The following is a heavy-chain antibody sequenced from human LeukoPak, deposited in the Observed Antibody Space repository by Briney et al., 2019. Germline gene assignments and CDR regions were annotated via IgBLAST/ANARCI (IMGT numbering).Heavy chain of an antibody. J-gene: IGHJ4*02. D-gene: IGHD6-19*01. V-gene: IGHV1-2*02. CDR2: INPNRGGT. CDR1: GYTFTRYY. CDR3: ARAVAGTAPFDY. Sequence: ASVKVSCKASGYTFTRYYMHWVRQAPRQGREWMGWINPNRGGTNYAQKFQGRVTMTRDTSISTAYMELSRLRSDDTAVYYCARAVAGTAPFDYWGQGTLVTVSS.